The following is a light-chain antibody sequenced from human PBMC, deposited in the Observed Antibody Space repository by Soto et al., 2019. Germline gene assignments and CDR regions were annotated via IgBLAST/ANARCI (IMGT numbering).Light chain of an antibody. J-gene: IGKJ2*01. CDR3: QQRSNWYT. V-gene: IGKV3-11*01. CDR2: DAS. CDR1: QSVSSY. Sequence: EIVLTQSPATLSLSPGERATVSCRASQSVSSYLAWYQQKPGQAPRLLIYDASNRATGIPARFSGSGSGTDFTFTISSLEPEDFAVYYCQQRSNWYTFGQGTKPEIK.